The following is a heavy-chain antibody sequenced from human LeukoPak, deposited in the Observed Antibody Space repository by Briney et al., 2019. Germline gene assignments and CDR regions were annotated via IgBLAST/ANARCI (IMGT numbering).Heavy chain of an antibody. V-gene: IGHV1-69*13. J-gene: IGHJ4*02. CDR3: ARVWFGESTYYFDY. CDR1: GGTFSSYA. D-gene: IGHD3-10*01. CDR2: IIPIFGTA. Sequence: ASVKVSCKASGGTFSSYAISWVRQAPGQGLEWMGGIIPIFGTANYAQKFQGRVTITADESTSTAYMELNSLRSEDTAVYYCARVWFGESTYYFDYWGQGTLVTVSS.